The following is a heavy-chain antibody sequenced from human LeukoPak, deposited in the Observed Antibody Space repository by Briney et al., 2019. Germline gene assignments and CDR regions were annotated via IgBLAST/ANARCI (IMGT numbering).Heavy chain of an antibody. CDR1: GFTFSSYG. J-gene: IGHJ4*02. Sequence: PGGSLRLSCAASGFTFSSYGMHWVRQAPGKGLEWVAVISYDGSNKYYADSVKGRFTISRDNSKNTLYLQMNSLRAEDTAVYYCARGGGSGSYYKNYFDYWGQGTLVTVSS. D-gene: IGHD3-10*01. CDR3: ARGGGSGSYYKNYFDY. V-gene: IGHV3-30*03. CDR2: ISYDGSNK.